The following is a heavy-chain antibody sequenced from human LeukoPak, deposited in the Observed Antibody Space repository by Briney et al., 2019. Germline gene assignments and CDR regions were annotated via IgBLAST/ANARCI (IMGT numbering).Heavy chain of an antibody. V-gene: IGHV1-8*01. J-gene: IGHJ4*02. CDR3: AGGPPNWGYDY. D-gene: IGHD7-27*01. CDR1: GYTFTSYD. CDR2: MSPNSGDT. Sequence: ASVKVSCKASGYTFTSYDFNWVRQATGQRPEWMGWMSPNSGDTGYAQKFQDRVTMTRNTSISTAYMELSSLRSDDTAVYYCAGGPPNWGYDYWGPGTLVTVSS.